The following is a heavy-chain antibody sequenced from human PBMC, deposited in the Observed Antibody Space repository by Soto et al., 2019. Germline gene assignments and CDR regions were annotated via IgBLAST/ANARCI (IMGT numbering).Heavy chain of an antibody. CDR2: ISSSSSYI. D-gene: IGHD6-13*01. J-gene: IGHJ4*02. Sequence: GGSLRLSCAASGFTFSSYSMNWVRQAPGKGLEWVSSISSSSSYIYYADSVKGRFTISRDNAKNSLYLQMNSLRAEDTAVYYCATLGIAAADYWGQGTLVTVSS. CDR1: GFTFSSYS. V-gene: IGHV3-21*01. CDR3: ATLGIAAADY.